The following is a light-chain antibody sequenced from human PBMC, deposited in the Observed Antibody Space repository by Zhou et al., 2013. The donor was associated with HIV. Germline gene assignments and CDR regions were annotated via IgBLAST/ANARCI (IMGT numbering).Light chain of an antibody. CDR3: QHYSASPAT. CDR1: QSVSSSY. CDR2: GAS. Sequence: EIVLTQSPGTLSLSPGERATLSCRASQSVSSSYLAWYQQKPGQAPRLLIYGASSRATGIPDRFSGSGSGTDFTLTISRLEPEDFAVYYCQHYSASPATFGGGTKVEIK. J-gene: IGKJ4*01. V-gene: IGKV3-20*01.